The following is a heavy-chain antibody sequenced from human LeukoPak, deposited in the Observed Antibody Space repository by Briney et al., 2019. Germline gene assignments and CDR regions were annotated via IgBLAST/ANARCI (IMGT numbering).Heavy chain of an antibody. CDR3: AREQLDRENWFDP. CDR2: IYYSGST. CDR1: GDSISSGGYS. D-gene: IGHD1-1*01. J-gene: IGHJ5*02. Sequence: PSETLSFTCAVSGDSISSGGYSWSWIRQPPGKGLEWIGYIYYSGSTYYNPSLKSRVTISVDTSKNQFSLKLSSVTAAETAVYYCAREQLDRENWFDPWGQGTLVTVSS. V-gene: IGHV4-30-4*07.